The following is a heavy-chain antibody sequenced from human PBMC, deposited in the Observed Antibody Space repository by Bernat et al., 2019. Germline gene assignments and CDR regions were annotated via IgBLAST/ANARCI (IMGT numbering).Heavy chain of an antibody. J-gene: IGHJ3*02. V-gene: IGHV3-53*04. CDR3: ARDERYSSGGGGLDAFDI. CDR1: GFTVSSNY. CDR2: IYSGGST. Sequence: VQLVESGGGVVQPGRSLRLSCAASGFTVSSNYMSWVRQAPGKGLEWVSVIYSGGSTYYADSVKGRFTISRDNSKNTLYLQMNSLRAEDTAVYYCARDERYSSGGGGLDAFDIWGQGTMVTVSS. D-gene: IGHD6-19*01.